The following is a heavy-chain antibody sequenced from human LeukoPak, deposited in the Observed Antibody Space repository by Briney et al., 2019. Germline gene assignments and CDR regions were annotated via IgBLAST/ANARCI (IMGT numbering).Heavy chain of an antibody. CDR1: GGTFSSYA. CDR2: IIPIFGTA. CDR3: ARAATMIVVVAPFDP. V-gene: IGHV1-69*13. D-gene: IGHD3-22*01. Sequence: GASVKVSCKASGGTFSSYAISWVRQAPGQGLEWMGGIIPIFGTANYAQKFQGRVTITADESTSTAYMELSSLRSEDTAVYYCARAATMIVVVAPFDPWGQGTLVTVSS. J-gene: IGHJ5*02.